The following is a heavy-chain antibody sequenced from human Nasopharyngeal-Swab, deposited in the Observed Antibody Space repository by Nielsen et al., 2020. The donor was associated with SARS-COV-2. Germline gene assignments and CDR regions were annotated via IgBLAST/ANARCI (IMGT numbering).Heavy chain of an antibody. CDR1: GFGFSAFA. D-gene: IGHD6-19*01. CDR3: AKKYGTRGWYVGLDY. Sequence: GGSLRLSCAASGFGFSAFAMSWVRQAPGKGLEWVSAAGGHDGSTFYADSVRGRFTISRDNSKNTLYLQMNSLRAEDTALYYCAKKYGTRGWYVGLDYWGQGTQVTVSS. J-gene: IGHJ4*02. V-gene: IGHV3-23*01. CDR2: AGGHDGST.